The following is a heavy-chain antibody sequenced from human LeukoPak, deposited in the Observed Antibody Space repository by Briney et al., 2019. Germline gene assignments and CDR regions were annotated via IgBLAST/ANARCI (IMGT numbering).Heavy chain of an antibody. V-gene: IGHV3-30-3*01. D-gene: IGHD1-1*01. CDR3: ARHRTGYLDAFDI. J-gene: IGHJ3*02. Sequence: GRSLRLSCAASGFTFSSYAMHWVRQAPGKGLEWVAVISYDGSNKYYADSVKGRFTISRDNSKNTLYLQMNSLRAEDTAVYYCARHRTGYLDAFDIWGQGTMVTVSS. CDR1: GFTFSSYA. CDR2: ISYDGSNK.